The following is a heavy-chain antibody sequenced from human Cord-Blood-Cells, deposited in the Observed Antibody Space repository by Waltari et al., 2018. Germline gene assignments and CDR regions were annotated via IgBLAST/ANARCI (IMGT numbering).Heavy chain of an antibody. CDR1: GFTFSSSA. CDR3: AKGGYIAARHTFDY. J-gene: IGHJ4*02. D-gene: IGHD6-6*01. V-gene: IGHV3-23*01. Sequence: EVQLLESGGGLVQPGGSLRLSCAASGFTFSSSALSWVRPAPGKGLEWVSAISESGGSTYYADSVKGRFTISRDNSKNTLYLQMNSLRAEDTAVYYWAKGGYIAARHTFDYWGQGTLVTVSS. CDR2: ISESGGST.